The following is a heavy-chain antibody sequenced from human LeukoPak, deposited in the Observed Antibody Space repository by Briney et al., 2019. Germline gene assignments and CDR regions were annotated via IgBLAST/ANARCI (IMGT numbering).Heavy chain of an antibody. V-gene: IGHV4-34*01. D-gene: IGHD3-10*02. CDR1: GGSFSGYY. CDR3: ASPLGYYGRG. Sequence: SETLSLTCAVYGGSFSGYYWSWIRQPPGKGLEWIAEINHSGSTNYNPSLKSRVTISVDTSKNQFSLKLSSVTAADTAVYYCASPLGYYGRGWGKGTTVTVSS. J-gene: IGHJ6*04. CDR2: INHSGST.